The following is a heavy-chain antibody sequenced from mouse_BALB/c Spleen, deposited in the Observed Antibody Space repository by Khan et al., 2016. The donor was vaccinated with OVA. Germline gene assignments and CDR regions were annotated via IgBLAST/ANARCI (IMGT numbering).Heavy chain of an antibody. Sequence: VQLKESGPGLVKPSQSLSLTCTVTGYSITSDYAWNWIRQFPGNKLEWMGYISYSGSTSYNPYLKSRISITRDTSKNQFFLQLNSVTTEDTATYYCARGRYRYPFAYWGQGTLVTVSA. CDR3: ARGRYRYPFAY. J-gene: IGHJ3*01. D-gene: IGHD2-14*01. V-gene: IGHV3-2*02. CDR1: GYSITSDYA. CDR2: ISYSGST.